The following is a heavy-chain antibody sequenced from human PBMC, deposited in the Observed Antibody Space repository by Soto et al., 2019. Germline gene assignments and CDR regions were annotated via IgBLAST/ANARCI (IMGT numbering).Heavy chain of an antibody. CDR2: ISWNSGSI. V-gene: IGHV3-9*01. CDR1: GFTFDDYA. Sequence: EVQLVESGGGLVQPGRSLRLSCAASGFTFDDYAMHWVRQAPGKGLEWVSGISWNSGSIGYADSVKGRFTISRDNAKNSLYLQMSSLRAEDTALYYCAKERCSGGRCYWTTDFDYWCQGTLVTVSS. CDR3: AKERCSGGRCYWTTDFDY. D-gene: IGHD2-15*01. J-gene: IGHJ4*02.